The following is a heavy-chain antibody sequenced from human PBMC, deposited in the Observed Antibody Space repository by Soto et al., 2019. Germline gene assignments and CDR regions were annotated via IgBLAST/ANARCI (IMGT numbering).Heavy chain of an antibody. V-gene: IGHV2-5*02. CDR3: AHRPRGDAYYFDY. Sequence: QITLKETGPTLVKPTQTLTLTCAFSGFSLSTRGVAVGWFRQPPGKALEWLALIYWDEDKWYSPALRSRLTITDDTSNNQVVLTMTNMDPVYTATYYCAHRPRGDAYYFDYWGQGTLVTVYS. D-gene: IGHD5-12*01. CDR1: GFSLSTRGVA. J-gene: IGHJ4*02. CDR2: IYWDEDK.